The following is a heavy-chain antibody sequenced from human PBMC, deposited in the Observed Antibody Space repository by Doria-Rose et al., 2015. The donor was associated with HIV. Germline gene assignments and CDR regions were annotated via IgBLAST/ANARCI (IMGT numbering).Heavy chain of an antibody. CDR3: GKGGSSWSNGPFDY. J-gene: IGHJ4*02. CDR2: ISWNSGSI. D-gene: IGHD6-13*01. CDR1: GFTFDDYA. V-gene: IGHV3-9*01. Sequence: EVQLVESGGGLVQPGRSLRLSCAASGFTFDDYAMHWVRRAPGKGLEWGSGISWNSGSIGYADSVKGRFTISRDNAKNSLYLQMNSLRAEDTALYYCGKGGSSWSNGPFDYWGQGTLVTVSS.